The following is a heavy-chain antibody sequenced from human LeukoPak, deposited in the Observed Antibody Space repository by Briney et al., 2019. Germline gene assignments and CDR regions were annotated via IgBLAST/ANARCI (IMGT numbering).Heavy chain of an antibody. V-gene: IGHV3-7*03. Sequence: GGPLRLSCGASGFIFRNHLVSYVPQARGRGVEWVANTQWREKYYVDSVQGRFTISRDNAKKSLYLQMNSLGVEDTAVYYCARETPYGSLTFDYWGQGTLVTVSS. D-gene: IGHD3-10*01. CDR2: TQWREK. J-gene: IGHJ4*02. CDR1: GFIFRNHL. CDR3: ARETPYGSLTFDY.